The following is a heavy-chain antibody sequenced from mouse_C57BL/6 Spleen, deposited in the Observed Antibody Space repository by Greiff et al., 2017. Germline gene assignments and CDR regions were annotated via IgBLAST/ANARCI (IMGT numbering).Heavy chain of an antibody. CDR1: GYSFTGYY. V-gene: IGHV1-42*01. CDR2: INPSTGGT. J-gene: IGHJ1*03. D-gene: IGHD1-1*01. CDR3: ARLLRLEGYFDV. Sequence: VQLQQSGPELVKPGASVKISCKASGYSFTGYYMNWVKQSPEKSLEWIGEINPSTGGTTYNQKFKAKATLTVDKSSSTAYMQLKSLTSEDSAVYYCARLLRLEGYFDVWGTGTTVTVSS.